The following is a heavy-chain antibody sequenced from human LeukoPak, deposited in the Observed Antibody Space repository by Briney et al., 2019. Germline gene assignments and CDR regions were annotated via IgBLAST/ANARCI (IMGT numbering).Heavy chain of an antibody. Sequence: PGGSLRLSCAASGFTFSSYGMHWVRQAPGKGLEWVAFIRYDGSNKYYADSVKGRFTISRDNSKNTLYLQMNSLRAEDTAVYYCAKNQGLLCFGENESYYFDYWGQGTLVTVSS. D-gene: IGHD3-10*01. V-gene: IGHV3-30*02. CDR2: IRYDGSNK. CDR1: GFTFSSYG. CDR3: AKNQGLLCFGENESYYFDY. J-gene: IGHJ4*02.